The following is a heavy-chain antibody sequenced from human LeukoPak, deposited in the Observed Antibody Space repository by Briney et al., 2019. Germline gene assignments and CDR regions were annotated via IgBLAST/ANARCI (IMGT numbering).Heavy chain of an antibody. Sequence: GGSLRLSCAASGFTFRSYSMNWVRQAPGKGLEWVSSINSDSNYIYYAHSVQGRFTISRDNAKNSLYLQMNSLRAEDTAVYYCAVAYYYGSGDAFDIWGQGTKVTVSS. V-gene: IGHV3-21*01. J-gene: IGHJ3*02. CDR1: GFTFRSYS. CDR2: INSDSNYI. CDR3: AVAYYYGSGDAFDI. D-gene: IGHD3-10*01.